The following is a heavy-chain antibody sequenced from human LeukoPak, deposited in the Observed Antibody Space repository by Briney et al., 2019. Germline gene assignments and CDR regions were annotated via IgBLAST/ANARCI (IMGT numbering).Heavy chain of an antibody. D-gene: IGHD5-12*01. CDR3: ARTRRGYSGYDLRPWFDP. J-gene: IGHJ5*02. CDR2: IYYSGST. V-gene: IGHV4-59*01. CDR1: GGSISSYY. Sequence: PSETLSLTCTVSGGSISSYYWSWIRQPPGKGLEWIGYIYYSGSTNYNPSLKSRVTISVDTSKNQFSLKLSSVTAADTAVYYCARTRRGYSGYDLRPWFDPWGQGTLVTVSS.